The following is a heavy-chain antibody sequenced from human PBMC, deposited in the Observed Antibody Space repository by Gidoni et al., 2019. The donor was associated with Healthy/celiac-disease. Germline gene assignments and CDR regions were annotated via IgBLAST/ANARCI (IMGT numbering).Heavy chain of an antibody. J-gene: IGHJ4*02. Sequence: QVQLVQSGAEVKKPGSSVKVSCKASGGPFSSYAISWVRQAPGQGLEWMGGIIPIFGTANYAQKFQGRVTITADESTSTAYMELSSLRSEDTAVYYCAREDCSGGSCYSGPLYWGQGTLVTVSS. CDR3: AREDCSGGSCYSGPLY. D-gene: IGHD2-15*01. CDR2: IIPIFGTA. CDR1: GGPFSSYA. V-gene: IGHV1-69*01.